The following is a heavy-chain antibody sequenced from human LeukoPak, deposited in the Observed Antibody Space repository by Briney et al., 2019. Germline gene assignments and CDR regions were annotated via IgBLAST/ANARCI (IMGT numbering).Heavy chain of an antibody. Sequence: GASVKVSCKASGGTFSSYAISWVRHAPGQGLEWMGGIIPIFGTANYAQKFQGRVTITADKSTSTAYMELSSLRSEDTAVYYCARDRGRAAAVNYYYYMDVWGKGTTVTVSS. CDR1: GGTFSSYA. V-gene: IGHV1-69*06. J-gene: IGHJ6*03. D-gene: IGHD6-13*01. CDR2: IIPIFGTA. CDR3: ARDRGRAAAVNYYYYMDV.